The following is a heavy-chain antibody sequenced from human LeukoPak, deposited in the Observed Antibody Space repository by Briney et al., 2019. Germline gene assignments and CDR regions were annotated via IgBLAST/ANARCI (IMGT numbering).Heavy chain of an antibody. V-gene: IGHV3-23*01. D-gene: IGHD6-13*01. J-gene: IGHJ5*02. CDR3: AKGYSSSWYGFSRWFDP. Sequence: PGGSLRLSCAASGFTFSSYAMSWVRQAPGKGLEWVSAISGSGGSTYYADSVKGRFTISRDNSKNTLYLQMNSLRAEDTAVYYCAKGYSSSWYGFSRWFDPLGQGTLVTVSS. CDR2: ISGSGGST. CDR1: GFTFSSYA.